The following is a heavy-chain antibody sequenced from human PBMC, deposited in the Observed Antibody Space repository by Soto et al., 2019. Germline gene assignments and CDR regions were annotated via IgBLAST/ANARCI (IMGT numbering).Heavy chain of an antibody. CDR2: TYYRSKWYN. Sequence: PSQTLSLTCAISGDSVSSNSVAWNWIRQSPSRGLEWLGRTYYRSKWYNAYSVSVKSRITINPDTSKNQFSLQLKSATPEDTAVYYCVRDTGSGSGWYGIWGQGTRVTVSS. CDR1: GDSVSSNSVA. J-gene: IGHJ4*02. CDR3: VRDTGSGSGWYGI. V-gene: IGHV6-1*01. D-gene: IGHD6-19*01.